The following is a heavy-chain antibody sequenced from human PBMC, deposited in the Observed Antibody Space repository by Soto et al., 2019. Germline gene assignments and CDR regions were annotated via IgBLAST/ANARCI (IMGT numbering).Heavy chain of an antibody. CDR1: GYTFTGYN. V-gene: IGHV1-2*02. Sequence: GASVKVSCKASGYTFTGYNMHWVRQAPGQGLAWMGWVNPNSGGTNYAQKFQGRVTMTRDTSISTAYMELSRLRSDDTAVYYCARVSVPWEWLSTPYYYYYGMDVWGQGTTVTVSS. CDR2: VNPNSGGT. J-gene: IGHJ6*02. D-gene: IGHD3-3*01. CDR3: ARVSVPWEWLSTPYYYYYGMDV.